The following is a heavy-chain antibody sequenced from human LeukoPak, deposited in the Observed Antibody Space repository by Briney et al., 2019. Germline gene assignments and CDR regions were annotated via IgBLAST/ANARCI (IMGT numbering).Heavy chain of an antibody. CDR1: GFTFSSYG. Sequence: GGSLRLSCAASGFTFSSYGMHWVRQAPGKGLEWVAVISYDGSNKYYADSVKGRFTISRDNSKNTLYLQMDSLRAEDTAVYYCAKGGYSSGWTDFDYWGQGTLVTVSS. V-gene: IGHV3-30*18. J-gene: IGHJ4*02. CDR2: ISYDGSNK. D-gene: IGHD6-19*01. CDR3: AKGGYSSGWTDFDY.